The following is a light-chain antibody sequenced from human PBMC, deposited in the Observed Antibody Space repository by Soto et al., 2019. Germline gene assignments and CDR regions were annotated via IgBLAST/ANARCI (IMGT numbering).Light chain of an antibody. CDR1: QNINKW. V-gene: IGKV1-5*03. CDR2: KTS. Sequence: DIPMTQSPSTLSSSVGDRVTITCRASQNINKWLAWYQQRPGKAPRLLIYKTSSLGSGVPSRFSGSGSGTEFTLTISSLQPDDFATYYCQQYNSFWTFGQGTKVEVK. CDR3: QQYNSFWT. J-gene: IGKJ1*01.